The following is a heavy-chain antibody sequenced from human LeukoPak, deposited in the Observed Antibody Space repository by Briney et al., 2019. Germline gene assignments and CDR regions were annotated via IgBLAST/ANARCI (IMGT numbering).Heavy chain of an antibody. Sequence: GESLKISCKGSGYSFSNYWIGWVRQMRGKGLEWMGIIYPGDSDTRYSPSFQGQVTISADKSISTAYLQWSSLKASDTAMYYCARLGGGVYYYYYMDVWGKGTTVTVSS. CDR3: ARLGGGVYYYYYMDV. J-gene: IGHJ6*03. D-gene: IGHD3-3*01. CDR2: IYPGDSDT. CDR1: GYSFSNYW. V-gene: IGHV5-51*01.